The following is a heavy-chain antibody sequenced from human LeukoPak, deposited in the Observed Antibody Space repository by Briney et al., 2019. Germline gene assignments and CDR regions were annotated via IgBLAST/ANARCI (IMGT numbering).Heavy chain of an antibody. Sequence: GGSLRLSCAASGFTFSSYAMSWVSQAPGKGLEWVSAISGSGGSTYYADSVKGRFTISRDNSKNTLYLQMNSLRAEDTAVYYCAKDRSFSYGPFDYWGQGTLVTVSS. CDR3: AKDRSFSYGPFDY. J-gene: IGHJ4*02. D-gene: IGHD5-18*01. CDR2: ISGSGGST. CDR1: GFTFSSYA. V-gene: IGHV3-23*01.